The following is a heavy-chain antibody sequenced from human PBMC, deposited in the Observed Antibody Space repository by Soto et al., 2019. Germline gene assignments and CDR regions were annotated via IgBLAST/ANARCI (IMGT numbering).Heavy chain of an antibody. CDR2: INHSGST. CDR1: GGSFSGYY. D-gene: IGHD6-13*01. CDR3: ARGSLYSSSWYGQGGYFDY. J-gene: IGHJ4*02. Sequence: QVQLQQWGAGLLKPSETLSLTCAVYGGSFSGYYWSWIRQPPGKGLEWIGEINHSGSTNYNPPLKSRVTISVDTSKNQFSLQLSSVTAADTAVYYCARGSLYSSSWYGQGGYFDYWGQGTLVTVSS. V-gene: IGHV4-34*01.